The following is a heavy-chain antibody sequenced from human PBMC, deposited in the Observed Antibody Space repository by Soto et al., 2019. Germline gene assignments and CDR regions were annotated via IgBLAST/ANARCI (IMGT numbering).Heavy chain of an antibody. V-gene: IGHV4-59*08. CDR1: GGSICSYY. D-gene: IGHD4-17*01. CDR3: ARLRDYGDGLDY. CDR2: IYYSGST. J-gene: IGHJ4*02. Sequence: SETLSLTCTSSGGSICSYYWSWIRQPPGKGLEWIGYIYYSGSTNYNPSLKSRVTISVDTSKNQFSLKLSSVTAADTAVYYCARLRDYGDGLDYWGQGTLVTVSS.